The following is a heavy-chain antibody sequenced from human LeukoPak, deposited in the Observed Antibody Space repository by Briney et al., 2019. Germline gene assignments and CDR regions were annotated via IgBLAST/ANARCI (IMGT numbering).Heavy chain of an antibody. D-gene: IGHD5-18*01. CDR1: SGSFSSYY. V-gene: IGHV4-34*01. Sequence: SETLSLTRAVYSGSFSSYYWSWIRQPPGKGLEWIGEINHSGSTNYNPSLKSRVTISVDTSKNQFSLRLNSVTAADTAVYYCARGAAGTAMPYFDNWGQGTLVTVSS. J-gene: IGHJ4*02. CDR2: INHSGST. CDR3: ARGAAGTAMPYFDN.